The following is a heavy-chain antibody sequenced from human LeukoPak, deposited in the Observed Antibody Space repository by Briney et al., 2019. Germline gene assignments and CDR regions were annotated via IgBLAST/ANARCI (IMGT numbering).Heavy chain of an antibody. Sequence: GGSLRLSCAASGFTLSSYAMSWVRQAPGKGLEWVSAISGSGGSTYYADSVKGRFTISRDNSKNTLYLQMNSLRAEDTAVYYCAKHSGIAVAAEDYWGQGTLVTVSS. CDR2: ISGSGGST. CDR1: GFTLSSYA. CDR3: AKHSGIAVAAEDY. D-gene: IGHD6-19*01. J-gene: IGHJ4*02. V-gene: IGHV3-23*01.